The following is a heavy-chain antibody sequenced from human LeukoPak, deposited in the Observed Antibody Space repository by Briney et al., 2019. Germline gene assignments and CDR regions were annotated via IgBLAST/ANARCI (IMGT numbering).Heavy chain of an antibody. J-gene: IGHJ4*02. CDR2: INEDGTFT. CDR3: GREILEPGKTLTY. V-gene: IGHV3-74*01. D-gene: IGHD1-14*01. Sequence: GGSLRLSCAASGFTFRNYWMHWVRQVPGKWLVWVSRINEDGTFTTYADSVKGRFIISGDNAKNTLYLQMNSLRVEDTAVYYCGREILEPGKTLTYWGQGSLITVSS. CDR1: GFTFRNYW.